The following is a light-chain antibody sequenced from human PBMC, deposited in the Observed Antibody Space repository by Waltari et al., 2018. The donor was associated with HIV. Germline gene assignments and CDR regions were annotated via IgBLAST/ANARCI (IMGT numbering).Light chain of an antibody. CDR2: ADS. J-gene: IGLJ3*02. CDR1: NSNIGAGYD. V-gene: IGLV1-40*01. Sequence: QSVLTQPPSVSGAPGQRVTISCTGSNSNIGAGYDVHSYQQRPGTTPQLLIYADSKRPSGVPDRFSGSESGSSTSLAITGLQAEDEADYYCQSYDSSLSAWVFGGGTKLTVL. CDR3: QSYDSSLSAWV.